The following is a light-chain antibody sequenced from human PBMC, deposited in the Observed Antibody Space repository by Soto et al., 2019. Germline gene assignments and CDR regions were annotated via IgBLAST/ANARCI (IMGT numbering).Light chain of an antibody. CDR3: QQYSSSPIT. CDR2: GAS. CDR1: QSFSSTY. J-gene: IGKJ5*01. V-gene: IGKV3-20*01. Sequence: DIVMTQSAGTRSLSPGQRATLTCRASQSFSSTYLAWYQQKPGQAPRLLIYGASSRATGIPDRFSGGGSGTDFSLTISRLDPEDFAVYYCQQYSSSPITFGQGTRLEIK.